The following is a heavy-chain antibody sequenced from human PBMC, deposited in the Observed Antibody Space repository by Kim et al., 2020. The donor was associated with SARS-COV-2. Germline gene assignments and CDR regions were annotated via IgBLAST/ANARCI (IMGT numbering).Heavy chain of an antibody. CDR3: ARLTGIVVVPAANPNDY. CDR2: MNPNSGNT. Sequence: ASVKVSCKASGYTFTSYDINWVRQATGQGLEWMGWMNPNSGNTGYAQKFQGRVTMTRNTSISTAYMELSSLRSEDTAVYYCARLTGIVVVPAANPNDYWGQGTLVTVSS. D-gene: IGHD2-2*01. J-gene: IGHJ4*02. CDR1: GYTFTSYD. V-gene: IGHV1-8*01.